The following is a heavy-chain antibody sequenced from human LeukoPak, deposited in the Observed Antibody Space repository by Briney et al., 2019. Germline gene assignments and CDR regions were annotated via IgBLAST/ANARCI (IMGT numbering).Heavy chain of an antibody. V-gene: IGHV3-23*01. D-gene: IGHD5-12*01. CDR2: IFPSGGEI. CDR1: GFTFSTFA. CDR3: AKDTVKVTTIRRVPHYMDV. J-gene: IGHJ6*03. Sequence: GGSLRLSCAASGFTFSTFAMIWVRQPPGKGLEWVSSIFPSGGEIHYADSVKGRFIISRDNSKNTLYLQMNSLRAEDTAVYYCAKDTVKVTTIRRVPHYMDVWGKGTTVTISS.